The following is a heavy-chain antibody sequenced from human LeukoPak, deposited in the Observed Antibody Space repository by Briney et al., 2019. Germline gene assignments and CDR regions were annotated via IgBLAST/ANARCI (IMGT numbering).Heavy chain of an antibody. Sequence: ASVKVSCKASGYTFTGYYVYWVRQAPGQGLEWMGWINPNSGGTNYAQRFQGRVTMTRDTSISTAYMELSRLRSDDTAIYYCARDRTGTSGRYFDYWGQGTLVTVSS. V-gene: IGHV1-2*02. J-gene: IGHJ4*02. CDR1: GYTFTGYY. CDR2: INPNSGGT. CDR3: ARDRTGTSGRYFDY. D-gene: IGHD3/OR15-3a*01.